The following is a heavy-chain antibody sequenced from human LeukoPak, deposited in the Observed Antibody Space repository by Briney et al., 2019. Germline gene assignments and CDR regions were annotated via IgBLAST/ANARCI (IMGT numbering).Heavy chain of an antibody. V-gene: IGHV4-59*11. Sequence: SETLSLNCTVSGGSISYHYWTWIRQPPGKGLEWIGYIYFTGTTNYNPSLKSQVTISVDTSKNQFSLKLNSVTATDTAVYFCARGGAWSDYWGQGALVTVSS. CDR2: IYFTGTT. J-gene: IGHJ4*02. D-gene: IGHD6-19*01. CDR1: GGSISYHY. CDR3: ARGGAWSDY.